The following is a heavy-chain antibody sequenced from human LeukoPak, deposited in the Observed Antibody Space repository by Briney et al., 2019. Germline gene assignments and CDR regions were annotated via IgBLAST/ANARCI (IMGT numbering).Heavy chain of an antibody. D-gene: IGHD1-26*01. CDR3: ASLDQGSYPAFDY. Sequence: PSETLSLTCAVSGGPISSSNWWSWVRQPPGKGLEWIGEIYHSGSTNYNPSLKSRVTISVDTSKNQFSLKLSSVTAADTAVYYCASLDQGSYPAFDYWGQGTLVTVSS. V-gene: IGHV4-4*02. CDR1: GGPISSSNW. CDR2: IYHSGST. J-gene: IGHJ4*02.